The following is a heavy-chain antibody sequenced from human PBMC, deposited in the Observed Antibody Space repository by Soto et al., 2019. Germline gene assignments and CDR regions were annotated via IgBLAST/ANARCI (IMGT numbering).Heavy chain of an antibody. CDR1: GGTFSSYA. CDR3: AREVRLLLYGINWFDP. V-gene: IGHV1-69*06. D-gene: IGHD3-22*01. CDR2: IIPIFGTA. Sequence: ALVKVSCKASGGTFSSYAISWVRQAPGQGLEWMGGIIPIFGTANYAQKFQGRVTITADKSTSTAYMELSSLRSEDTAVYYCAREVRLLLYGINWFDPWGQGTLVTVSS. J-gene: IGHJ5*02.